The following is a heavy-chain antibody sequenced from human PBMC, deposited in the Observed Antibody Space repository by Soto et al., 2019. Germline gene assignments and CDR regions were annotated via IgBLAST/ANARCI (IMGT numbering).Heavy chain of an antibody. CDR2: ISGSGDST. CDR1: GFTFSSYG. D-gene: IGHD6-13*01. CDR3: AKQAPYSNSWYEIDH. V-gene: IGHV3-23*01. Sequence: EVQLLESGGGLVQPGGSLRLSCAASGFTFSSYGINWVRQAPGKGLEWVSGISGSGDSTHYADSVKGRFTISRDNSKNTVYLQMNSLRAEDTAVYYCAKQAPYSNSWYEIDHWGQGTLVTVSS. J-gene: IGHJ4*02.